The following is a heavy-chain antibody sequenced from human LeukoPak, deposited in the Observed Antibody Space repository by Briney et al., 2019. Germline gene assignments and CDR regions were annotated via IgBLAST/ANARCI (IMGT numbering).Heavy chain of an antibody. D-gene: IGHD2-2*02. CDR1: GYTFTSYG. CDR2: ISAYNGNT. CDR3: ARGVVPAAIRTYYYYGMDV. V-gene: IGHV1-18*01. Sequence: ASAKVSCKASGYTFTSYGISWVRQAPGQGLEWMGWISAYNGNTNYAQKLQGRVTMSTDTSTSTAYMELRSLRSDDTAVYYCARGVVPAAIRTYYYYGMDVWGQGTTVTVSS. J-gene: IGHJ6*02.